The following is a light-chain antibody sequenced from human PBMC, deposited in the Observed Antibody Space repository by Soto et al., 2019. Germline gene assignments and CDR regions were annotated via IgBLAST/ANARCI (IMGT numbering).Light chain of an antibody. J-gene: IGKJ3*01. V-gene: IGKV1-12*01. CDR1: QAISSW. Sequence: DIQITQSPSSVSASVGDRVTITCRASQAISSWLAWYQQKPGKAPKLLISAASRLQSGVPSRFSGSGSGTDFILTISSLQPEDFATYYCQQANSFPFTFGPGTKLDI. CDR2: AAS. CDR3: QQANSFPFT.